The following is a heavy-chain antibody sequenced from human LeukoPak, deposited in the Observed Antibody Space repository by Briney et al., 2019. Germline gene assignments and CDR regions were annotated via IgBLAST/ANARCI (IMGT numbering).Heavy chain of an antibody. D-gene: IGHD2-21*02. Sequence: PSGGSLRLSCEASGFTFSSYGMHWVRQAPGKGLEWVAVIWYDGSEKYYGDSVKGRFTISRDNSKNMLYLRMSSLRAEDTALYYCARSHRLLLPDYWGQGTLVTVSS. CDR1: GFTFSSYG. V-gene: IGHV3-33*01. CDR3: ARSHRLLLPDY. J-gene: IGHJ4*02. CDR2: IWYDGSEK.